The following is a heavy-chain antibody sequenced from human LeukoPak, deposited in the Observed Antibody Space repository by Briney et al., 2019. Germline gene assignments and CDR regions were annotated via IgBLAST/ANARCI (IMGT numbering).Heavy chain of an antibody. Sequence: SETLSLTCTVSGGSISSINSNYCSWIRQPPGKGLEWIGYISYSGSTNYDPSLQSRLTISVDTSKNQFSLKLSSVTAADTAVYYCARDNLALNTLDVWGKGPTVTVSS. CDR3: ARDNLALNTLDV. CDR2: ISYSGST. J-gene: IGHJ6*04. CDR1: GGSISSINSNY. V-gene: IGHV4-61*01. D-gene: IGHD2-15*01.